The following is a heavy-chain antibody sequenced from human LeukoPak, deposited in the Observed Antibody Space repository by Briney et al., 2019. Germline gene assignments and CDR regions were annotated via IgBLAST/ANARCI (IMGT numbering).Heavy chain of an antibody. Sequence: GGSLRLSCAASGFTFSSYSMNWVRQAPGKGLEWVSSISSSSSYIYYADSVKGRFTISRDNAKNSLYLQMNSLRAEDTAVYYCASYHSPDYYYSSGYYYSDYFDYWGQGTLVTVSS. V-gene: IGHV3-21*01. D-gene: IGHD3-22*01. CDR2: ISSSSSYI. J-gene: IGHJ4*02. CDR1: GFTFSSYS. CDR3: ASYHSPDYYYSSGYYYSDYFDY.